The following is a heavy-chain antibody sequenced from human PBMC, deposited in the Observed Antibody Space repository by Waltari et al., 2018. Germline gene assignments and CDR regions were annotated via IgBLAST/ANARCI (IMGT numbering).Heavy chain of an antibody. CDR2: VSYSGTT. CDR3: ATYVGSSGGTEAFDV. Sequence: LQLQESGPRLVRPSETLSLICRVSGVSITSNRHYWAWVRQSPGQGLEWIGTVSYSGTTYIIPSLKSRVSVSSYTTKNQVSLILGSVTAADMAVYYCATYVGSSGGTEAFDVWGQGTMVTVSS. D-gene: IGHD1-1*01. J-gene: IGHJ3*01. V-gene: IGHV4-39*01. CDR1: GVSITSNRHY.